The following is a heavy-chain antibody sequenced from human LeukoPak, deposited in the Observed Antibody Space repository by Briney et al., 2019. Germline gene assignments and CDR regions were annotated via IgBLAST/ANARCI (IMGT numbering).Heavy chain of an antibody. CDR1: GGSINNGGYY. CDR3: ARNRDGYNSFDY. J-gene: IGHJ4*02. D-gene: IGHD5-24*01. V-gene: IGHV4-31*03. CDR2: IYYSGSS. Sequence: SETLSLTCTVSGGSINNGGYYWSWIRQHPGKGLEWIGYIYYSGSSYYNPSLRSRVTISVDTSKSHFSLKLSSVTAADTAVYYCARNRDGYNSFDYWGQGTLVTVSS.